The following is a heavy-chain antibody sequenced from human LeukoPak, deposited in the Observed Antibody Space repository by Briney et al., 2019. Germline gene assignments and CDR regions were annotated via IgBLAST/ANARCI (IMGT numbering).Heavy chain of an antibody. CDR1: GFTFSSYE. D-gene: IGHD1-26*01. V-gene: IGHV3-48*03. Sequence: GGSLRLSCAASGFTFSSYEMNWVRQAPGKGLEWVSYTSSSGGTIYYTDSVKGRFTISRDNAKNSLYLQMNSLRAEDTAVYYCARDGWVDYWGQGTPVTVSS. CDR2: TSSSGGTI. J-gene: IGHJ4*02. CDR3: ARDGWVDY.